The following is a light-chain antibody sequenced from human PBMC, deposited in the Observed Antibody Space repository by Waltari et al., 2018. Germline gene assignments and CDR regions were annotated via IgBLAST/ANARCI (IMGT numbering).Light chain of an antibody. V-gene: IGKV1-39*01. CDR1: QDIKID. Sequence: DIQMTQSPSSLSASVGDRVTIPCRASQDIKIDLPWCQQRPGRAPRLLIHAASRLYNGVPSRFSGGGSGTDFSLTINGLEPEDSAIYYCLQSYNLPPTFGQGAKLEI. CDR3: LQSYNLPPT. J-gene: IGKJ2*01. CDR2: AAS.